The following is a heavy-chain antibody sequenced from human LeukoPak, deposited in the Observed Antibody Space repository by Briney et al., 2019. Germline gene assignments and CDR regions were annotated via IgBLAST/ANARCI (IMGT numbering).Heavy chain of an antibody. D-gene: IGHD6-13*01. CDR3: ARVSTAVSLAIDY. CDR1: GFSFSNYN. CDR2: ISSSSTYI. J-gene: IGHJ4*02. V-gene: IGHV3-21*06. Sequence: NPGGSLRLSCAASGFSFSNYNMNWVRQAPGKGLEWVSVISSSSTYIYYAGSLKGRFTISRDNAKNSLYLQMNSLRAEDTAVYYCARVSTAVSLAIDYWGQGTLVTVST.